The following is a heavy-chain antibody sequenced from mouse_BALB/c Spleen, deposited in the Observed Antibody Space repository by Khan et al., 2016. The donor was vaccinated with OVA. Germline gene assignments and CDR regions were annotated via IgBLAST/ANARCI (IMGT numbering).Heavy chain of an antibody. CDR1: GFSLTNYG. V-gene: IGHV2-9*02. J-gene: IGHJ4*01. D-gene: IGHD1-2*01. Sequence: QVQLKESGPGLVAPSQSLSITCTVSGFSLTNYGVHWVRQPPRKGLEWLGVIWAGGSTNYNSSLMSRLSIPKDNSKSQVFLKMNSLQTDDTAMYYGAREAQSHYYGHRTLDYWGQGISVTVSS. CDR2: IWAGGST. CDR3: AREAQSHYYGHRTLDY.